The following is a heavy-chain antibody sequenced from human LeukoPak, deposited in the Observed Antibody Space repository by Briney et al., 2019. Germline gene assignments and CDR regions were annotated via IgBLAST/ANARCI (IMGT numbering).Heavy chain of an antibody. D-gene: IGHD6-19*01. CDR2: IYHSGNT. CDR1: GGSISSYY. Sequence: SETLSLTCTVTGGSISSYYWSWLRQSPGKGPEWIGYIYHSGNTNYNPSLKSRLTISVARSKNQISLKLTSVTAADTAMYYCARSSSGWDFLDSFDPWGQGTLATVSS. CDR3: ARSSSGWDFLDSFDP. V-gene: IGHV4-59*08. J-gene: IGHJ5*02.